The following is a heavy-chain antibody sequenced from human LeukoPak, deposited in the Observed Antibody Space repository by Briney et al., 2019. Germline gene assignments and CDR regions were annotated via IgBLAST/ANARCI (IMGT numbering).Heavy chain of an antibody. V-gene: IGHV4-34*01. CDR2: IIHSGST. J-gene: IGHJ4*02. CDR3: ARGRKNYYGSGSSDH. D-gene: IGHD3-10*01. Sequence: PSETLSLTCAVYGGSFSGYYWSWIRQPPGKGLEWMGEIIHSGSTNYNPSLKSRLTISVDTSKSQFSLNMSCVTAADTAVYYCARGRKNYYGSGSSDHWGQGTLVTVSS. CDR1: GGSFSGYY.